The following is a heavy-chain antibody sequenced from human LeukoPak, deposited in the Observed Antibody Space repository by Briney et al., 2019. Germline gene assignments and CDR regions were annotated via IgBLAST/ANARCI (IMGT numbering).Heavy chain of an antibody. V-gene: IGHV1-2*02. D-gene: IGHD3-10*01. J-gene: IGHJ4*02. CDR3: ARSLLWFGESYYLDY. CDR1: GYTFTGYY. Sequence: ASVKVSCKASGYTFTGYYMHWVRQAPGQGLEWMGWINPNSGGTNYAQKFQGRVTMTRDTSISTAYMELSRLRSDDTAVHYCARSLLWFGESYYLDYWGQGTLVTVSS. CDR2: INPNSGGT.